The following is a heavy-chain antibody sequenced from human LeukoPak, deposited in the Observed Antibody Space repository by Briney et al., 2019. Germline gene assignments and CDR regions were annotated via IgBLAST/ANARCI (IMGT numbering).Heavy chain of an antibody. Sequence: GGSLRLSCAASEFTVSSNYMSWVRQAPGKGLEWVSVIYSGGSTYYADSVKGRFTISRDNSKNTLYLQMNSLRAEDTAVYYCAKDLGDYYDSSGFDYWGQGTLVTVSS. D-gene: IGHD3-22*01. CDR2: IYSGGST. V-gene: IGHV3-66*02. CDR3: AKDLGDYYDSSGFDY. CDR1: EFTVSSNY. J-gene: IGHJ4*02.